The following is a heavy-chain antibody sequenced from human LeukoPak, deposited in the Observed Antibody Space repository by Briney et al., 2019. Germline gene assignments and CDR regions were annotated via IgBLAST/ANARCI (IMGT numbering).Heavy chain of an antibody. CDR2: IYYSGST. J-gene: IGHJ3*02. D-gene: IGHD6-13*01. CDR3: ASTRSALSSPSAFDI. Sequence: PSETLSLTCTVSGGSSSSYYWSWIRQPPGKGLEWIGYIYYSGSTNYNPSLKSRVTISVDTSKNQFSLKLSSVTAADTAVYYCASTRSALSSPSAFDIWGQGTMVTVSS. V-gene: IGHV4-59*01. CDR1: GGSSSSYY.